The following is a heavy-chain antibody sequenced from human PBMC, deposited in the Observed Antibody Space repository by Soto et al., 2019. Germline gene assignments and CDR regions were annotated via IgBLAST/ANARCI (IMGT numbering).Heavy chain of an antibody. V-gene: IGHV3-30*03. CDR1: GFTCSSYG. Sequence: GSLRLSCAASGFTCSSYGMHWVRQAPGKGLEWVAVISYDGSNKYYADSVKGRFTISRDNSKNTLYLQMNSLRAEDTAVYYCARGPNEAHYYGSGAKVYYYYYGMDVWGQGTTVTVSS. D-gene: IGHD3-10*01. CDR2: ISYDGSNK. J-gene: IGHJ6*02. CDR3: ARGPNEAHYYGSGAKVYYYYYGMDV.